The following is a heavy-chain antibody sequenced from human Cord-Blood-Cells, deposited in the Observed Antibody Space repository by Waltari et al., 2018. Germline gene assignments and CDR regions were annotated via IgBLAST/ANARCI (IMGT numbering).Heavy chain of an antibody. J-gene: IGHJ4*02. V-gene: IGHV4-34*01. CDR3: ARGPTWGSHFDY. Sequence: QVQLQQWGAGLLKPSETLSLTCAVYGGSFSGYYWSWIRQPPGKGLEWIGEINHSGSTNYNPSLKSRVTISVDTSKNQFSLMLSSVTAADTAVYYCARGPTWGSHFDYWGQGTLVTVSS. CDR2: INHSGST. CDR1: GGSFSGYY. D-gene: IGHD7-27*01.